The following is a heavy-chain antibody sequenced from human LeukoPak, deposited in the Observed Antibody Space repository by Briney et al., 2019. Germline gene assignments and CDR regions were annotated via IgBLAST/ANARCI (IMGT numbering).Heavy chain of an antibody. CDR2: IYYTGST. CDR1: GGSISSYY. J-gene: IGHJ3*02. V-gene: IGHV4-59*01. D-gene: IGHD4-11*01. CDR3: ARDRRESSKPNDAFDI. Sequence: PSETLSLTCNVSGGSISSYYWSWIRQPPGKGLEWIGYIYYTGSTNYNPSLESRVTISIDTSKKQLSLKLRSVTAADTAVYYCARDRRESSKPNDAFDIWGQGTMVTVFS.